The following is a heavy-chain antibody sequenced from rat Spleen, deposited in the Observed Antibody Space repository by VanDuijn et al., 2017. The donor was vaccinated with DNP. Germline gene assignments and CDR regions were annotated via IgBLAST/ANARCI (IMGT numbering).Heavy chain of an antibody. CDR3: TTLNYYASLSGYFDY. CDR2: ISTGGGNT. CDR1: GFTFSNYY. V-gene: IGHV5-25*01. D-gene: IGHD1-12*01. J-gene: IGHJ2*01. Sequence: EVQLVESGGGLVQPGRSLKLSCAASGFTFSNYYMAWVRQAPTKGLEWVASISTGGGNTYYRASVKGRFTISRDNAKSTLYLQMNSLRSEDMATYYCTTLNYYASLSGYFDYWGQGVMVTVSS.